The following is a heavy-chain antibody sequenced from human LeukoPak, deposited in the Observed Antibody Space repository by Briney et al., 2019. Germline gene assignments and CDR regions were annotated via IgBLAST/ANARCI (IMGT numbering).Heavy chain of an antibody. J-gene: IGHJ4*02. Sequence: GGSLRLSCTVSGFTVSSNSMSWFRQAPGKGLEWVSFIYSDNTHYSDSVKGRFTISRDNSKNTLYLQMNSLRAEDTAVYYCASKQELLYWGQGTLVTVSS. CDR2: IYSDNT. CDR3: ASKQELLY. D-gene: IGHD1-26*01. CDR1: GFTVSSNS. V-gene: IGHV3-53*01.